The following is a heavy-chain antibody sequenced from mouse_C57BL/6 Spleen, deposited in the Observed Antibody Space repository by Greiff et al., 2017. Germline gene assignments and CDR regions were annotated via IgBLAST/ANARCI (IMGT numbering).Heavy chain of an antibody. CDR2: IYPGDGDP. D-gene: IGHD2-5*01. CDR3: ARDDYSNYGY. J-gene: IGHJ2*01. V-gene: IGHV1-82*01. Sequence: VKLMESGPELVKPGASVKISCKASGYAFSSSWMNWVKQRPGKGLEWIGRIYPGDGDPNYNGKFKGKATLTADKSSSTAYMQLSSLTSEDSAVYFCARDDYSNYGYWGQGTTRTVSS. CDR1: GYAFSSSW.